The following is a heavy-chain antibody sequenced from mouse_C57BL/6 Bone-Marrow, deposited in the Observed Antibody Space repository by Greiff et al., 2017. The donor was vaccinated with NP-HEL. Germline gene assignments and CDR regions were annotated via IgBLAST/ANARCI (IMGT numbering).Heavy chain of an antibody. Sequence: VQLQQSGPELVKPGASVKISCKASGYSFTDYNMNWVKQSNGKSLEWIGVINPNYGTTSYNQKFKGNATLTVAQSYNTAFMQLNSLTSENYAVYYCARYGDGYFDVWGTGTPVTVSS. D-gene: IGHD1-1*01. CDR3: ARYGDGYFDV. J-gene: IGHJ1*03. CDR2: INPNYGTT. CDR1: GYSFTDYN. V-gene: IGHV1-39*01.